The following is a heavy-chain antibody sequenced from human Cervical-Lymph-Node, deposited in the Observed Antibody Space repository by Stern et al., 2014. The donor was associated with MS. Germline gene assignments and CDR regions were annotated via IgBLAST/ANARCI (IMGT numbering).Heavy chain of an antibody. D-gene: IGHD2-2*01. V-gene: IGHV3-21*01. Sequence: EVQLVESGGGLLKPGGSLRLSCAASGFTSSSYGMHWVRQAPGKGLEWVSSISSSGSNKYCADSVKGRLTISRDNAKNSLYLQMNSLRAEDTGIYYCARHCSSSSCYRYYGMDVWGQGTTVTVSS. CDR2: ISSSGSNK. J-gene: IGHJ6*02. CDR3: ARHCSSSSCYRYYGMDV. CDR1: GFTSSSYG.